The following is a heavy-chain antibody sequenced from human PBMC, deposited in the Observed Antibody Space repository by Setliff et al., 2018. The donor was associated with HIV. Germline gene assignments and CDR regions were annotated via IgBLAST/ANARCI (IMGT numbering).Heavy chain of an antibody. CDR1: GGSISSYY. V-gene: IGHV4-59*01. CDR3: ARDTAMGSYDY. J-gene: IGHJ4*02. D-gene: IGHD5-18*01. Sequence: SETLSLTCTVSGGSISSYYWNWIRQPQGKGLEWIGYIYYSGSTTYNPSLKSRVAISVDTSKNQFSLKLSSVTAADTAGYYCARDTAMGSYDYWGQGTLVTVSS. CDR2: IYYSGST.